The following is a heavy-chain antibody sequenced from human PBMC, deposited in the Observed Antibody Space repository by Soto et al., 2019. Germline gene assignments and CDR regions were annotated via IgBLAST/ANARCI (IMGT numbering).Heavy chain of an antibody. CDR3: RRSSRYSTDV. CDR1: GGSISSSSY. D-gene: IGHD6-13*01. CDR2: IYSIGST. V-gene: IGHV4-39*01. Sequence: QLQLQESGPGLVKPSETLSLTCTVSGGSISSSSYWGWIRQPPGKGLEWIGSIYSIGSTYYNPSLKSRVTISVDTSKHQFSLKPSSVTAADTAVYYCRRSSRYSTDVWGQGNTVTVSS. J-gene: IGHJ6*02.